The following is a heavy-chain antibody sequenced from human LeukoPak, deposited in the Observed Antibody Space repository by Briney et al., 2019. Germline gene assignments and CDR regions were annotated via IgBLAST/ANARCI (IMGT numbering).Heavy chain of an antibody. Sequence: SVKVSCKASGGTFSSYAISWVRQAPGQGLEWMGGIIPIFGTANYAQKFQGRVTITADESTSTAYMELSSLRSEDTAVYYCATARDGGYRGAFDIWGQGTMATVSS. CDR3: ATARDGGYRGAFDI. J-gene: IGHJ3*02. CDR2: IIPIFGTA. V-gene: IGHV1-69*13. D-gene: IGHD5-24*01. CDR1: GGTFSSYA.